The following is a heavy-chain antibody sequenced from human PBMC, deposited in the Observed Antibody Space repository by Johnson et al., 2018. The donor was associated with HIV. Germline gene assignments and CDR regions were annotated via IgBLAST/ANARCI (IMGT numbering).Heavy chain of an antibody. Sequence: VQLVESGGGLIQPGGSLRLSCSASGFTVRSNYMSWVRQAPGKGLEWVSIISFDENNKNYADSVKGRFTISRDNSKKTLYLQMNSLRAEDTAVYYCARSGAFDIWGQGTMVTVSS. D-gene: IGHD3-10*01. CDR2: ISFDENNK. V-gene: IGHV3-53*01. CDR1: GFTVRSNY. J-gene: IGHJ3*02. CDR3: ARSGAFDI.